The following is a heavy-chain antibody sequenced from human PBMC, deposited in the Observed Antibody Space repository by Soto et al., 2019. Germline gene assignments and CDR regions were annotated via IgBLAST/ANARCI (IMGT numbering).Heavy chain of an antibody. Sequence: EVQLLESAGGLVQPGGSLSLSCAASGSTFSSYAMRWVRQAPGKGLEWVSAISGSGANTYYADSVKGRFTISRDNSKNTLFLQLNSLRAEDTAVYDCAKCAGSGWYPDYWGQGTLVTVSS. CDR3: AKCAGSGWYPDY. J-gene: IGHJ4*02. D-gene: IGHD6-19*01. V-gene: IGHV3-23*01. CDR1: GSTFSSYA. CDR2: ISGSGANT.